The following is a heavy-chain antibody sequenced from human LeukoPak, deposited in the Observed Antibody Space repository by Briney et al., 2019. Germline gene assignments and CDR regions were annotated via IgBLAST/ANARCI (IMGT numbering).Heavy chain of an antibody. CDR3: AKPPFGSGSDYNILSFDY. Sequence: GGSLRLSCAAPGFTFSSYAMTWVRQAPGKGREWVSAISGGGGSIDYADSVKGRFFISRDNFKNTLYLQMNNLRAEDTAVYYCAKPPFGSGSDYNILSFDYWGQGTLVTVSS. CDR2: ISGGGGSI. J-gene: IGHJ4*02. V-gene: IGHV3-23*01. D-gene: IGHD3-10*01. CDR1: GFTFSSYA.